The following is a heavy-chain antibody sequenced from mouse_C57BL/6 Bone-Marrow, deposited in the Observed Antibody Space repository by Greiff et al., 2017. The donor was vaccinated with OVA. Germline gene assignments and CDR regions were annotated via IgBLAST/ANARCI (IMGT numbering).Heavy chain of an antibody. J-gene: IGHJ3*01. CDR3: ASEAY. CDR2: IDPSDSYT. Sequence: VQLQQPGAELVMPGASVKLSCKASGYTFTSYWMPWVKQRPGQGLEWIGEIDPSDSYTNYNQKFKGKSTLTVDKSSSTAYMQLSRLTSEDSAVYYCASEAYWGQGTLVTVSA. V-gene: IGHV1-69*01. CDR1: GYTFTSYW.